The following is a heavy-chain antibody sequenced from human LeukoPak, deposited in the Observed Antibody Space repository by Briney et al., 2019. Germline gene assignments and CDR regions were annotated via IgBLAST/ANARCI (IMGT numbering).Heavy chain of an antibody. CDR2: ISSSSSYI. J-gene: IGHJ4*02. Sequence: GGSLRLSCAASGFTFSSYSMNWVRQAPGKGLEWVSSISSSSSYIYYADSVRGRFTISRDNAKNSLYLQMNSLRAEDTAVYYCARGAATPVFDYWGQGTLVTVSS. CDR3: ARGAATPVFDY. D-gene: IGHD2-2*01. CDR1: GFTFSSYS. V-gene: IGHV3-21*01.